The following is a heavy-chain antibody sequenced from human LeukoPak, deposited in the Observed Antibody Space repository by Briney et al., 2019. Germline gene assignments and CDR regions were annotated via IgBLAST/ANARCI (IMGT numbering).Heavy chain of an antibody. CDR3: AKGGYINYMDV. V-gene: IGHV3-23*01. J-gene: IGHJ6*03. D-gene: IGHD6-13*01. CDR2: ISGSGGST. Sequence: SAISGSGGSTYYADSVKGRFTISRDNSKNTLYLQMNSLRAEDTAVYYCAKGGYINYMDVWGKGTTVTVSS.